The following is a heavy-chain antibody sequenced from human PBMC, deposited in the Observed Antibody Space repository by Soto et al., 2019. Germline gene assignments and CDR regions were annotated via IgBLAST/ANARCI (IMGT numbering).Heavy chain of an antibody. J-gene: IGHJ6*02. Sequence: PGGSLRLSCAASGFTFDDYAMHWVRQAPGKGLEWVSGISWNSGSIGYADSVKGRFTISRDNAKNSLYLQMNSPRAEDTALYYCAKDGPLYNWNDGMDVWGQGTTVTVSS. CDR3: AKDGPLYNWNDGMDV. V-gene: IGHV3-9*01. CDR1: GFTFDDYA. D-gene: IGHD1-20*01. CDR2: ISWNSGSI.